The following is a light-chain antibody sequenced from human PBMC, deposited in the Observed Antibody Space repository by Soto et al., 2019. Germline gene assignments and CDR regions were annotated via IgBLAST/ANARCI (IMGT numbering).Light chain of an antibody. V-gene: IGLV2-14*01. CDR3: TSFTSGSTLV. CDR1: SSDVGGYEY. CDR2: QVF. Sequence: QSVMVRTAYVSGSAGHSITIACTGTSSDVGGYEYVSWYQQHPGKAPKFMIYQVFNRPSGVSTRFSGSKSGHTASLTISGLQAEDEADYYCTSFTSGSTLVFGTGTKVTVL. J-gene: IGLJ1*01.